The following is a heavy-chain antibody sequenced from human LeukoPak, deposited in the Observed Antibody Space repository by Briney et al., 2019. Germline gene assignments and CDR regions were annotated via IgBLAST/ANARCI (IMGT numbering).Heavy chain of an antibody. CDR1: GFNFNMFA. CDR3: AKEQRIRHCSEGVCMEGYYFGY. CDR2: LSRSGTTT. Sequence: GGSLRLSCTGTGFNFNMFAMHWVRQAPGKGLEWVSGLSRSGTTTNYADSVKGRFTISRDRSQHTMFLQLNSLRPEDTAVYYCAKEQRIRHCSEGVCMEGYYFGYWGQGTLVTVSS. D-gene: IGHD2-15*01. V-gene: IGHV3-23*01. J-gene: IGHJ4*02.